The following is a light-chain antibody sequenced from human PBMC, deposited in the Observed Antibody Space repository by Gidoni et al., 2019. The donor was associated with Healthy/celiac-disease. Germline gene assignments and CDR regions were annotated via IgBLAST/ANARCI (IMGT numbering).Light chain of an antibody. V-gene: IGLV1-51*01. CDR2: DNN. CDR1: SSNIGNIY. J-gene: IGLJ3*02. Sequence: QSVLTQPPSVSAAPGQKVTISCSGSSSNIGNIYVSWYQPLPGKAPKLLIYDNNKRPSGIPDRFSGSKSGTSATLGITGLQTGDEADYYCGTWDSSLGWVFGGGTKLTVL. CDR3: GTWDSSLGWV.